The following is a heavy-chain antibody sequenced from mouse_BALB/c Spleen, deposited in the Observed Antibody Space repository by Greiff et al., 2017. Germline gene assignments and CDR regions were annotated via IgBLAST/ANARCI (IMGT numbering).Heavy chain of an antibody. CDR1: GFTFSSFG. Sequence: EVKLMESGGGLVQPGGSRKLSCAASGFTFSSFGMHWVRQAPEKGLEWVAYISSGSSTIYYADTVKGRFTISRDNPKNTLFLQMTSLRSEDTAMYYCARQGYYGSSHWYFDVWGAGTTVTVSS. D-gene: IGHD1-1*01. J-gene: IGHJ1*01. CDR2: ISSGSSTI. CDR3: ARQGYYGSSHWYFDV. V-gene: IGHV5-17*02.